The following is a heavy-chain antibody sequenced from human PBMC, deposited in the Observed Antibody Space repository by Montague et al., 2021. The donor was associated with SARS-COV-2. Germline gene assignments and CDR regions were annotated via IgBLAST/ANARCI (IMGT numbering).Heavy chain of an antibody. V-gene: IGHV4-34*01. D-gene: IGHD3-22*01. CDR1: GGSFGDDH. CDR2: ISQSGRT. J-gene: IGHJ4*02. Sequence: SETLSLTCAVYGGSFGDDHWSWIRQPPGKGLEWIGNISQSGRTNXNPSLKSRVTISVDTPKNQFSLKLTSVTAADTGLYFSARGHLSVSMIVVVFTSASYYFDYWGQGAQVTVSS. CDR3: ARGHLSVSMIVVVFTSASYYFDY.